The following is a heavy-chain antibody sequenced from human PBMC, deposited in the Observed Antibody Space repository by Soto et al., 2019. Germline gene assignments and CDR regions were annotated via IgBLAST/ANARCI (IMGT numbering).Heavy chain of an antibody. Sequence: SETLSLTCTVSGGSISSSSCYWGWIRQPPGKGLEWIGSIYYSGSTYYNPSLKSRVTISVDTSKNQFSLKLSSVTAADTAVYYCASLYYYDSSGYQTLYYFDYWGQGTLVTVSS. J-gene: IGHJ4*02. CDR3: ASLYYYDSSGYQTLYYFDY. CDR2: IYYSGST. D-gene: IGHD3-22*01. V-gene: IGHV4-39*01. CDR1: GGSISSSSCY.